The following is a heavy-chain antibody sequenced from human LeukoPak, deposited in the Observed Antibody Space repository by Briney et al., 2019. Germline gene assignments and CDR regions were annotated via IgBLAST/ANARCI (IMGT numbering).Heavy chain of an antibody. D-gene: IGHD6-19*01. CDR1: GYSFTDYY. Sequence: SVKVSCKASGYSFTDYYIHWVRQAPGQGLEWMGCINPHSGDTKYAQKFQARVTMTRDTSISTAYMELDRLRSDDTGSYYCARERQWLSVGMFDYWGQGTLVTVSS. V-gene: IGHV1-2*02. CDR2: INPHSGDT. J-gene: IGHJ4*02. CDR3: ARERQWLSVGMFDY.